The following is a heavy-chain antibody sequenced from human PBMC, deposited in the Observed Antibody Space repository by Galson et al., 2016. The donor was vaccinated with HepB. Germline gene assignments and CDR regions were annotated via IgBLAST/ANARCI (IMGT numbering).Heavy chain of an antibody. CDR3: ARGVTTQAGWNWFDP. CDR1: GDSVSSNKVV. V-gene: IGHV6-1*01. Sequence: CAISGDSVSSNKVVWNWIRQSPSRGLEWLGRTYLRAMWYNDYASSVGSRITINPDISKNQFSLQLNSVTPEDTAVYYCARGVTTQAGWNWFDPWGQGTLVTVSS. CDR2: TYLRAMWYN. J-gene: IGHJ5*02. D-gene: IGHD2-21*02.